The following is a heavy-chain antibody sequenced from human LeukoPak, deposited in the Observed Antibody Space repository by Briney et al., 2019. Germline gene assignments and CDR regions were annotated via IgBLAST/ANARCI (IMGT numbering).Heavy chain of an antibody. CDR1: GFTFYSYG. Sequence: GGSLRLSCAAPGFTFYSYGMHWVRQAPGKGLEWVAVISHDGSNIHYGDSVKGRFTISRDNSKNTLYLQMNSLRAEDTAVYYCAKDPYRVVVATGNYLDPWGQGTLVTVSS. V-gene: IGHV3-30*18. CDR2: ISHDGSNI. CDR3: AKDPYRVVVATGNYLDP. J-gene: IGHJ5*02. D-gene: IGHD2-15*01.